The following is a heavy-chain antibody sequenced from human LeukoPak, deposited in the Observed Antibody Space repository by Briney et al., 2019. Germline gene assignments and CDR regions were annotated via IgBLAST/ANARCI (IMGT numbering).Heavy chain of an antibody. Sequence: HPGGSLRLSCAASGFTFSKDSMNWVRQAPGKGLEWVSYINGGGSPIFYADSVKGRFTISRDNSKNTLYLQMNSLRAEDTAVYYCARHPGYSSGWYKSYNWFDPWGQGTLVTVSS. J-gene: IGHJ5*02. CDR1: GFTFSKDS. CDR2: INGGGSPI. V-gene: IGHV3-48*01. CDR3: ARHPGYSSGWYKSYNWFDP. D-gene: IGHD6-19*01.